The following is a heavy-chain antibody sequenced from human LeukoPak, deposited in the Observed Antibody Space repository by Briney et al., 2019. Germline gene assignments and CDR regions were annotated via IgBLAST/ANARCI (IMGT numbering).Heavy chain of an antibody. V-gene: IGHV4-61*10. CDR1: GGSISSSSYY. CDR3: TRGLWSTGLNY. Sequence: NPSETLSLTCTVSGGSISSSSYYWGWIRQPAGKGLEWIGRISVSGSTNYDPSLESRVTISLDTSKNHFSLKLNSVTAADTAVYYCTRGLWSTGLNYWGQGALVTVSS. D-gene: IGHD3-9*01. J-gene: IGHJ4*02. CDR2: ISVSGST.